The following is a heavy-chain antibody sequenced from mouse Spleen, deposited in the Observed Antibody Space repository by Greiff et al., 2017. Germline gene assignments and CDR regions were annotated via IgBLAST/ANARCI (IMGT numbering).Heavy chain of an antibody. V-gene: IGHV5-17*01. CDR2: ISSGSNTI. Sequence: EVQGVESGGGLVKPGGSLKLSCAASGFTFSDYGMHWVRQAPEKGLEWVAYISSGSNTIYYADTVKGRFTISRDNAKNTLFLQMTSLRSEDTAMYYCARGWGTPWFAYWGQGTLVTVSA. D-gene: IGHD2-14*01. CDR1: GFTFSDYG. CDR3: ARGWGTPWFAY. J-gene: IGHJ3*01.